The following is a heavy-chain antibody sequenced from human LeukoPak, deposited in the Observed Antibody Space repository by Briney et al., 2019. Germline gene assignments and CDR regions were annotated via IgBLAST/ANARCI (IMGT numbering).Heavy chain of an antibody. J-gene: IGHJ4*02. CDR3: AKLSPRGSEVVVITSFDY. V-gene: IGHV3-23*01. CDR2: IRGVGGST. Sequence: GSLRLSCAASGFTFSSYAMSWVRQAPGKGLEWVSAIRGVGGSTYYADSVKGRFTISRDNSKNTLYPQMNSLRAEDTAVYYCAKLSPRGSEVVVITSFDYWGQGTLVT. D-gene: IGHD3-22*01. CDR1: GFTFSSYA.